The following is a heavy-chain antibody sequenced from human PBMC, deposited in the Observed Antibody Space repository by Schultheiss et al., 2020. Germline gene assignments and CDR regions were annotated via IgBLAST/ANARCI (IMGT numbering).Heavy chain of an antibody. D-gene: IGHD2-2*01. Sequence: SETLSLTCAVYGGSFSGYYWSWIRQPPGKGLEWIGYIYYSGSTYYNPSLKSRVTISVDTSKNQFSLKLSSVTAADTAVYYCARYGYQLLLFDPWGQGTLVTVSS. V-gene: IGHV4-34*01. CDR2: IYYSGST. CDR1: GGSFSGYY. J-gene: IGHJ5*02. CDR3: ARYGYQLLLFDP.